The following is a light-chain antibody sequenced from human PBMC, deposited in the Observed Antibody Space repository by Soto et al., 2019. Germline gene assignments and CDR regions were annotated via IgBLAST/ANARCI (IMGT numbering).Light chain of an antibody. V-gene: IGKV3-20*01. J-gene: IGKJ4*01. CDR2: GAS. CDR3: QHYGSLVLT. CDR1: QSVSSTY. Sequence: EIVLTQSTGTLSLSPGERATLSCRASQSVSSTYLAWYQQKPGQARRLLIYGASSRATGIPDRFSGRGSGTDFTLTISRLEPEDFAVYYCQHYGSLVLTFGGGTKVEIK.